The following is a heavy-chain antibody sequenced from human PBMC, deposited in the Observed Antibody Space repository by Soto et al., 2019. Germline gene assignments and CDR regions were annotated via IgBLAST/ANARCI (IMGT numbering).Heavy chain of an antibody. D-gene: IGHD3-16*01. Sequence: RGWMRQAPGKGVEWIESIHNSGTTNYNQSLKGRVTISVDNSKNPFYLRLTSVTAMDTAVYYCARVGCVFRRRPAFAFWG. CDR3: ARVGCVFRRRPAFAF. CDR2: IHNSGTT. V-gene: IGHV4-39*01. J-gene: IGHJ2*01.